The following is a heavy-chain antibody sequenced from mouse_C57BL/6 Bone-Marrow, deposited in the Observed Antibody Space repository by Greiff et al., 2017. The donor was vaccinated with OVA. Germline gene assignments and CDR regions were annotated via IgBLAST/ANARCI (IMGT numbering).Heavy chain of an antibody. Sequence: QVQLKQSGAELVRPGTSVKVSCKASGYAFTNYLIEWVKQRPGQGLEWIGVINPGSGGTNYNEKFKGKATLTADKSSSTAYMELRSLTSEDSAVYSGARSSALYDGSSSDYWGQGTTLTVSS. CDR2: INPGSGGT. CDR1: GYAFTNYL. D-gene: IGHD1-1*01. V-gene: IGHV1-54*01. J-gene: IGHJ2*01. CDR3: ARSSALYDGSSSDY.